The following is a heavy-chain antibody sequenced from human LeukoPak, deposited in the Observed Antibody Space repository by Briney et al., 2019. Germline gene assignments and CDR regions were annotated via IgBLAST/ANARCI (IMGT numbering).Heavy chain of an antibody. J-gene: IGHJ4*02. CDR1: GGTFSSYA. D-gene: IGHD3-10*01. Sequence: SVKVSCKASGGTFSSYAISWVRQAPGQGLEWMGRIIPILGIANYAQKFQGRVTITADKSTSTAYMELSSLRSEDTAVYYCARGGPDYGSGSYFEWGQGTLVTVSS. CDR2: IIPILGIA. CDR3: ARGGPDYGSGSYFE. V-gene: IGHV1-69*04.